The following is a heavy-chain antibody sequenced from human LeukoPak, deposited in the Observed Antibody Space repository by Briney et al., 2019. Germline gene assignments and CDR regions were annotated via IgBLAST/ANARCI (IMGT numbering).Heavy chain of an antibody. D-gene: IGHD3-3*01. CDR2: IRYDGSNK. CDR3: AKEGARDDFWSGYPIDY. Sequence: GGSLRLSCAASGFTFSSYGIHWVRQAPGKGLEWVAFIRYDGSNKYHADSVKGRFTISRDNSKNTLYLQMNSLRAEDTAVYYCAKEGARDDFWSGYPIDYWGQGTLVTVSS. J-gene: IGHJ4*02. V-gene: IGHV3-30*02. CDR1: GFTFSSYG.